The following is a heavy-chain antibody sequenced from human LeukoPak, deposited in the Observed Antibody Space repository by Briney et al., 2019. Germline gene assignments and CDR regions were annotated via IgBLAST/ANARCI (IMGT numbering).Heavy chain of an antibody. J-gene: IGHJ4*02. D-gene: IGHD4/OR15-4a*01. CDR3: AKESGALGAPLYDY. Sequence: GGSLRLSCGASGFIFRDYAMSWVRQAPGEGLEWVSGISDNGGGRYYADSVKGRFTISRDNSKNMLYLQMNSLRAEDTAVYYCAKESGALGAPLYDYWGRGILVTASS. V-gene: IGHV3-23*01. CDR2: ISDNGGGR. CDR1: GFIFRDYA.